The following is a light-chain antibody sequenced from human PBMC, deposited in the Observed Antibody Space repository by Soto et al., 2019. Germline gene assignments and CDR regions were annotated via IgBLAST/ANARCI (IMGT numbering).Light chain of an antibody. Sequence: DIQLTQSPSFLSASVGDRVTMTCRASQGVSTYLAWYQQNPGKAPKLLIYGASTLQSGVPSRFSGSGSGTEFTLTISSLQPDDFATYYCQQYNSYSYTFGQGTKVDIK. CDR2: GAS. J-gene: IGKJ2*01. V-gene: IGKV1-9*01. CDR1: QGVSTY. CDR3: QQYNSYSYT.